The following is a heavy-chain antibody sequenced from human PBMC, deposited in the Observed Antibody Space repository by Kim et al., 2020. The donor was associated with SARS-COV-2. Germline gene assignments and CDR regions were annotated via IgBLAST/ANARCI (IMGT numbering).Heavy chain of an antibody. D-gene: IGHD2-15*01. CDR2: GNT. CDR3: AKLILSDFDY. V-gene: IGHV3-23*01. J-gene: IGHJ4*02. Sequence: GNTDHTDSVKGRFTISRDNSKNTLYLQMHSLRAEDTAVYYCAKLILSDFDYWGQGTLVTVSS.